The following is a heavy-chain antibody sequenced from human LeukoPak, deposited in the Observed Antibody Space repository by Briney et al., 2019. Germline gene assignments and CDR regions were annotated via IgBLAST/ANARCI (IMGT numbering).Heavy chain of an antibody. D-gene: IGHD6-6*01. Sequence: ASVKVSCKASGYTFTSYYMHWVRQAPGQGLEWMGIINPSGGSTSYAQKFQGRVTITTDESTSTAYMELSSLRSEDTAVYYCARASYSSSSTFDYWGQGTLVTVSS. J-gene: IGHJ4*02. CDR3: ARASYSSSSTFDY. CDR1: GYTFTSYY. CDR2: INPSGGST. V-gene: IGHV1-46*01.